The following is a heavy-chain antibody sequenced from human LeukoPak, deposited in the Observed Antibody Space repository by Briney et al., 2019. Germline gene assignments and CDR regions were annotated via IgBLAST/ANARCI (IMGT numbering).Heavy chain of an antibody. CDR3: AKTLGYCSAASCSGYYYYMDV. J-gene: IGHJ6*03. Sequence: PGGSLRLSCAASGFTFSSYAMSWVRQAPGKGLEWVSAVSGSGSSTYYADSVKGRFTISRDNSKNTLYLQMDNLRAEDTALYYCAKTLGYCSAASCSGYYYYMDVWGKGATVTVSS. V-gene: IGHV3-23*01. D-gene: IGHD2-15*01. CDR2: VSGSGSST. CDR1: GFTFSSYA.